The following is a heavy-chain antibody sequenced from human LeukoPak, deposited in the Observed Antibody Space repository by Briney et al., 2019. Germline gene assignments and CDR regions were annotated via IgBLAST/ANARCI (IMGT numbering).Heavy chain of an antibody. CDR3: ARAGFTFSDYFGSFFDY. D-gene: IGHD3-10*01. V-gene: IGHV3-7*01. Sequence: GGSLRLSCAASGFTLSTYWMTWVRQAPGKGLEWAAIIKQDGSETYYVDSVKGRFTISRDNAKNSLYLQMNSLRAEDTAVYYCARAGFTFSDYFGSFFDYWGQGTLVTVSS. J-gene: IGHJ4*02. CDR1: GFTLSTYW. CDR2: IKQDGSET.